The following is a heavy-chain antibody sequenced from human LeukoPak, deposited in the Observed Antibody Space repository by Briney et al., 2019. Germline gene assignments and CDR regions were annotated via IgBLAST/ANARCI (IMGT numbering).Heavy chain of an antibody. V-gene: IGHV3-53*01. CDR3: ARDRGVYSRTLED. J-gene: IGHJ4*02. CDR1: GFTVSSNY. Sequence: GGSLRLSCAASGFTVSSNYMSWVRQAPGKGLEWVSVIYSGGSTYYADSVKGRFTISRDNAKNSLYLQMNSLRAEDTAVYYCARDRGVYSRTLEDWGQGTLVTVSS. CDR2: IYSGGST. D-gene: IGHD6-13*01.